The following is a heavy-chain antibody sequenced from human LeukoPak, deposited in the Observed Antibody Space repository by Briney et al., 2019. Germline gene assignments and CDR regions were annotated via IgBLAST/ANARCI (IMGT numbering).Heavy chain of an antibody. CDR1: GFTFSSYS. CDR3: ARGDDFWSGGDAFDI. J-gene: IGHJ3*02. CDR2: ISSSSSYI. D-gene: IGHD3-3*01. Sequence: GGSLRLSCAASGFTFSSYSMNWVRQAPGKGLEWVSSISSSSSYIYYADSVKGRFTISRDNAKNSLYLQMNSLRAEDTAVYYCARGDDFWSGGDAFDIWGQGTMVTVSS. V-gene: IGHV3-21*01.